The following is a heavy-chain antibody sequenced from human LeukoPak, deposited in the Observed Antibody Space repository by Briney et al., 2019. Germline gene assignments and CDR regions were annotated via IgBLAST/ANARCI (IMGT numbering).Heavy chain of an antibody. Sequence: GGSLRLSCAASGFTFSSYSMNWVRQAPGKGLEWVSAISGSGGSTYYADSVKGRFTISRDNSKNTLYLQMNSLRAEDTAVYYCAKDQTRYGDRAFDIWGQGTMVTVSS. CDR3: AKDQTRYGDRAFDI. CDR2: ISGSGGST. CDR1: GFTFSSYS. J-gene: IGHJ3*02. V-gene: IGHV3-23*01. D-gene: IGHD4-17*01.